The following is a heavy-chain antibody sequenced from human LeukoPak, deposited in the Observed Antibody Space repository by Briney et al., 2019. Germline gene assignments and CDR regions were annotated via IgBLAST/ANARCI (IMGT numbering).Heavy chain of an antibody. D-gene: IGHD4-17*01. Sequence: GGSLRPSCAASGFTFSTYSMNWVRQAPGKGLEWVSSISSSSSYIYYADSLKGRFTISRDNARNSLYLQMNSLRAEDTAVYYCARGDYGDYAAAFDIWGQGTMVTVSS. CDR3: ARGDYGDYAAAFDI. V-gene: IGHV3-21*01. CDR2: ISSSSSYI. CDR1: GFTFSTYS. J-gene: IGHJ3*02.